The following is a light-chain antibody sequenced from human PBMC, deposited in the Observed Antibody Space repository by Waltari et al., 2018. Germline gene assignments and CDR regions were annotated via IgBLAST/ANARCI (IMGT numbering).Light chain of an antibody. J-gene: IGLJ2*01. CDR3: SSYRRSDIVV. V-gene: IGLV2-14*03. CDR2: DVN. CDR1: SSDVGGYNY. Sequence: QSALTQPASVSGSPGQSITISCTGTSSDVGGYNYVLWYQHHPGKAPKIMIYDVNDRPSGVSNRFSGSKSGNTASLTISGLQAEDEADYYCSSYRRSDIVVFGGGTKLTVL.